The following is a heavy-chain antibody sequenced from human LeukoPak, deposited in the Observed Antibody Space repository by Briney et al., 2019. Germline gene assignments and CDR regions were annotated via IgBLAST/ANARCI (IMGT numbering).Heavy chain of an antibody. J-gene: IGHJ5*02. D-gene: IGHD2-2*01. CDR1: GFTFSSYW. CDR3: ARLRLVPAAINWFDP. Sequence: GGSPRLSCAASGFTFSSYWMSWVRQAPGKGLEGVANIKQDGSEKYYVDSVKGRFTISRDNAKNSLYLQMNSLRAEDTAVYYCARLRLVPAAINWFDPWGQGTLVTVSS. V-gene: IGHV3-7*01. CDR2: IKQDGSEK.